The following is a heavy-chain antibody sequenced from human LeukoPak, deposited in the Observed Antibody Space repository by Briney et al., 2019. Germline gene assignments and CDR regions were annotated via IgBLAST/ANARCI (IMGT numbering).Heavy chain of an antibody. Sequence: PGGSLRLSCAASGFTFSSYAMSWVLQAPGKGLAWVSAISGSGGSTYYADSVKGRFTISRDNSKNTLYLQMNSLRAEDTAVYYCAKDRRRIAVAGISPFDYWGQGTLVTVSS. CDR2: ISGSGGST. D-gene: IGHD6-19*01. CDR3: AKDRRRIAVAGISPFDY. CDR1: GFTFSSYA. V-gene: IGHV3-23*01. J-gene: IGHJ4*02.